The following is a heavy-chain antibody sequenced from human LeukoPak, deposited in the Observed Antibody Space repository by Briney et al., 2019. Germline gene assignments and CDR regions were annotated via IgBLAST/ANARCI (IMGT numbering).Heavy chain of an antibody. D-gene: IGHD3-10*01. CDR3: AKVFFNSGSYDF. CDR1: RFTFSNYA. J-gene: IGHJ4*02. V-gene: IGHV3-23*01. CDR2: ISGSGDNT. Sequence: GGSLRLSCAASRFTFSNYAMSWVRRAPGKGLEWVSSISGSGDNTYYADSVKGRFTISRDNSKNTLSLQMNSLRADDTAIYYCAKVFFNSGSYDFWGQGTLVTVSS.